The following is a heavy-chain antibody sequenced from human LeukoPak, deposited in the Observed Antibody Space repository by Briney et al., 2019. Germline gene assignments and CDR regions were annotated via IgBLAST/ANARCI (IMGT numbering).Heavy chain of an antibody. J-gene: IGHJ4*02. Sequence: GASVKVSCKASGCTFTGYYMHWVRQAPGQGLEWMGRINPNSGGTNYAQKFQGRVTMTRDTSISTAYMELSRLRSDDTAVYYCARGRAGYYDSSGCLYWGQGTLVTVSS. CDR1: GCTFTGYY. D-gene: IGHD3-22*01. CDR3: ARGRAGYYDSSGCLY. CDR2: INPNSGGT. V-gene: IGHV1-2*06.